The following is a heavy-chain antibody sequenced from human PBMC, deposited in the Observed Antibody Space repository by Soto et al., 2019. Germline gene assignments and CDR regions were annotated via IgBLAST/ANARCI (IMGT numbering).Heavy chain of an antibody. CDR2: ISGSGGST. CDR3: AKGRSRTTHYYYYMDV. CDR1: GFTFSSYA. J-gene: IGHJ6*03. Sequence: GGSLRLSCAASGFTFSSYAMSWVRQAPGKGLEWVSAISGSGGSTYYADSVKGRFTISRENSKNTLYLQMNSLRAEDTAVYYCAKGRSRTTHYYYYMDVWGKGTTVTVSS. D-gene: IGHD4-17*01. V-gene: IGHV3-23*01.